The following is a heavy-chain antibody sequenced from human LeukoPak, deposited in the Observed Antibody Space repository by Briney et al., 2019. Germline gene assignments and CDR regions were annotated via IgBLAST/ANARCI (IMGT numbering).Heavy chain of an antibody. CDR1: GFTFSSYG. V-gene: IGHV3-33*01. Sequence: GSLRLSCAASGFTFSSYGMHWVRQAPGKGLEWVAVIWYDGSNKYYADSVKGRFTISRDNSKNTLYLQMNSLRAEDTAVYYCARGLYSGSYYTWYYYYGMDVWGQGTTVTVSS. CDR2: IWYDGSNK. CDR3: ARGLYSGSYYTWYYYYGMDV. D-gene: IGHD1-26*01. J-gene: IGHJ6*02.